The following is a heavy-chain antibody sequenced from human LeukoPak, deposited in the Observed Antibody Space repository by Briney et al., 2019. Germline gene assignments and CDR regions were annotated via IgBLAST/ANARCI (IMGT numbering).Heavy chain of an antibody. CDR2: ISSSSSTI. CDR1: GFTLSSYS. D-gene: IGHD5-18*01. Sequence: GGALRLSFAASGFTLSSYSMKWGRPAPGEGVGWVSYISSSSSTIYYADSVKGRFTISRDNAKNSLYLQMNSLRAEDTAVYYCAKVTGYSYGLLDYWGQGTLVTVSS. J-gene: IGHJ4*02. CDR3: AKVTGYSYGLLDY. V-gene: IGHV3-48*04.